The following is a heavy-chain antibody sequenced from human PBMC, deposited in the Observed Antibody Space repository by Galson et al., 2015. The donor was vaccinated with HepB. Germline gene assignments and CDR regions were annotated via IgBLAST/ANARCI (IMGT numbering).Heavy chain of an antibody. V-gene: IGHV4-39*07. CDR1: GGSISSSTYY. CDR2: IYYSGST. J-gene: IGHJ4*02. D-gene: IGHD5-12*01. Sequence: SETLSLTCTVSGGSISSSTYYWGWIRQPPGKGLEWIGSIYYSGSTYYNPSLKSRVTISVDTSKNQFSLKLSSVTAADTAVYYCAREGGRDIVAKAGFDYWGKGTLVTVSS. CDR3: AREGGRDIVAKAGFDY.